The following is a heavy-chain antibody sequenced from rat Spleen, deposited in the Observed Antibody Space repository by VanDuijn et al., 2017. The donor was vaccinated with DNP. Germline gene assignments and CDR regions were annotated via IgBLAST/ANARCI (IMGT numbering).Heavy chain of an antibody. J-gene: IGHJ2*01. CDR3: TRPSSYLRGGY. D-gene: IGHD1-11*01. V-gene: IGHV5-20*01. Sequence: EVQLVESGGGLVQPGRSLKLSCAASGFTFSDYNMAWVRQAPKKGLEWVASISYDGGSTYYRDSVKGRFTISRDNAKSSLYLQMDSLRSEDTATYYCTRPSSYLRGGYWGQGVMVTVSS. CDR1: GFTFSDYN. CDR2: ISYDGGST.